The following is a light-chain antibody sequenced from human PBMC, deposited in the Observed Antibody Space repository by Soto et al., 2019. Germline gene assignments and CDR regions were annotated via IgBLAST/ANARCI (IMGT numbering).Light chain of an antibody. CDR3: QRGLT. Sequence: DIQMTQSPSSLSASVGDRVTITCQASQDISNYLNWYQQKPGKAPKLLIYDASNLETGVPSRFSGSGSGTDFTFTISSLQPEDIATYYCQRGLTFGGGNKVELK. V-gene: IGKV1-33*01. CDR1: QDISNY. J-gene: IGKJ4*01. CDR2: DAS.